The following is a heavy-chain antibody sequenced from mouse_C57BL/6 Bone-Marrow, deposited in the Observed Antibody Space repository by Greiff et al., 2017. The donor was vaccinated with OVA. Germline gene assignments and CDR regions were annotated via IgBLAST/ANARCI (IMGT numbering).Heavy chain of an antibody. CDR3: ARRDYYGPFD. D-gene: IGHD1-1*01. J-gene: IGHJ2*01. CDR1: GYTFTSYG. Sequence: VKLQESGAELARPGASVKLSCKASGYTFTSYGISWVKQRTGQGLEWIGEIYPRSGNTYYNEKFKGKATLTADKSSSTAYMELRSLTSEYSAVYFCARRDYYGPFDWGQGTTLTVSS. CDR2: IYPRSGNT. V-gene: IGHV1-81*01.